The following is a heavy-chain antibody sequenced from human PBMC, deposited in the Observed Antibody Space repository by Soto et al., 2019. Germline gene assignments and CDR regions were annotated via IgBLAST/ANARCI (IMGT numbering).Heavy chain of an antibody. J-gene: IGHJ4*02. D-gene: IGHD6-25*01. Sequence: VASVKVSCKASGFTFITYDFSWVRQAVGQGLEWMGWMNPNNGNAGFAQKFRGRINMTRNTSISTAYLELSSLRSDDSAVYFCARRKERSGPYYLNLWGQGTQVTVS. CDR1: GFTFITYD. CDR2: MNPNNGNA. CDR3: ARRKERSGPYYLNL. V-gene: IGHV1-8*01.